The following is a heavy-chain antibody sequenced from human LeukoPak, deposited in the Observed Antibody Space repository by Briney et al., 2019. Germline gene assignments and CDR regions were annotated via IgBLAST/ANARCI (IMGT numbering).Heavy chain of an antibody. CDR1: GFTFSSYE. V-gene: IGHV3-49*04. D-gene: IGHD1-14*01. CDR2: IRSKAYGGTT. Sequence: GGSLRLSCAASGFTFSSYEMNWVRQAPGKGLEWVGFIRSKAYGGTTEYAASVKGRFTISRDDSKSIAYLQMNSLKTEDTAVYYCTRGIPELYYYYYMDVWGKGTTVTISS. J-gene: IGHJ6*03. CDR3: TRGIPELYYYYYMDV.